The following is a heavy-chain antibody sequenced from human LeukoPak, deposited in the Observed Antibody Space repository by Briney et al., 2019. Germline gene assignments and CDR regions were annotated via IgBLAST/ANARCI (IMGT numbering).Heavy chain of an antibody. D-gene: IGHD3-22*01. V-gene: IGHV4-39*01. CDR2: IYYSGST. J-gene: IGHJ5*02. CDR3: ARHDRTYYYDSSGTNWFDP. Sequence: SETLSLTCTVSGGSLSSSGYYWGWIHQPPGKGLEWIGSIYYSGSTYYNPSLKSRVTISVDTSKNQFSLKLSSVTAADTAVYYCARHDRTYYYDSSGTNWFDPWGQGTLVTVSS. CDR1: GGSLSSSGYY.